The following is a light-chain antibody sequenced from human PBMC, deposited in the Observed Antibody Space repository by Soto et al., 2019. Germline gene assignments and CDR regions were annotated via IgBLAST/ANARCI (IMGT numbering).Light chain of an antibody. V-gene: IGKV3-11*01. J-gene: IGKJ5*01. CDR3: QQCHATPLT. CDR1: QSVSSY. CDR2: DAS. Sequence: EIVLTQSRATLSLSPGERATLSCWASQSVSSYLAWYQQKPGQAPRLLIYDASNRATGIPARFSGSGSGTDFTLTTTTLQPEDVGIYYCQQCHATPLTFGQGTRLEIK.